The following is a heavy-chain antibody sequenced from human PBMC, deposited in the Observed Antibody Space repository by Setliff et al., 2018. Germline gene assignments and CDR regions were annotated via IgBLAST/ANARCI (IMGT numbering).Heavy chain of an antibody. CDR3: ARDASASDGRNAFDI. Sequence: SETLSLTCTVPGGSISDNGYFWGWVRQPPGKGLEWIGNIYFGGNTYFNPSFKSRVTVSIDTSNSQFSLKLSSVTAADTAIYYCARDASASDGRNAFDIWGQGTMVTVS. CDR1: GGSISDNGYF. V-gene: IGHV4-39*07. D-gene: IGHD1-26*01. J-gene: IGHJ3*02. CDR2: IYFGGNT.